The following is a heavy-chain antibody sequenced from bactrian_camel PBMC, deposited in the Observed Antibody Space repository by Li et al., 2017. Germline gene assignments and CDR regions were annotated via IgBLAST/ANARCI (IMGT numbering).Heavy chain of an antibody. J-gene: IGHJ4*01. D-gene: IGHD1*01. CDR2: IYNSGDSG. CDR1: GFSFSTAY. V-gene: IGHV3-2*01. Sequence: VQLVESGGELVQPGGSLRLSCAASGFSFSTAYMSWVRQAPGKGLEWVSSIYNSGDSGYYADSVKGRFIVSRDNAKNTVYLEMNSLKAEDTAMYYCAAGSLRFCALARHLYNYLGQGTQVTVSS. CDR3: AAGSLRFCALARHLYNY.